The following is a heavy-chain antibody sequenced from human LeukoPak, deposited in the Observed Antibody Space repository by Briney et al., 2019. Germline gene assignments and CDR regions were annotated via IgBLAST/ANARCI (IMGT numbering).Heavy chain of an antibody. Sequence: PGGSLRLPCTASGFTFGDYAMSWVRQAPGKGLGWVGFIRSKAYGGTTEYAASAKGRFTISRDDSKSIAYLQMNSLKAEDTAVYYCSRLEQHLNADYRGQGTLVTVSS. V-gene: IGHV3-49*04. D-gene: IGHD6-13*01. CDR1: GFTFGDYA. CDR3: SRLEQHLNADY. CDR2: IRSKAYGGTT. J-gene: IGHJ4*02.